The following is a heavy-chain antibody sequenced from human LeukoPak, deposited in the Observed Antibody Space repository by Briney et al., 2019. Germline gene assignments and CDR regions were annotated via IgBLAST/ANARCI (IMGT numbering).Heavy chain of an antibody. CDR1: GFTFDDYG. CDR2: ISSSSSYI. CDR3: ARDQGGVNWFDP. D-gene: IGHD3-16*01. V-gene: IGHV3-21*01. J-gene: IGHJ5*02. Sequence: AGGSLRLSCAASGFTFDDYGMSWVRQAPGKGLEWVSSISSSSSYIYYAHSVKGRFTISRDNAKNSLYLQMNSLRAEDTAVYYCARDQGGVNWFDPWGQETLVTVSS.